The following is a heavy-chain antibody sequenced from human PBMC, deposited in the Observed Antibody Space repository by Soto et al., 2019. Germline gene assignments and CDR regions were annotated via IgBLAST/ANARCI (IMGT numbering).Heavy chain of an antibody. Sequence: QVQLVESGGGLVKPGGSLRLSCAVSGFIFSDYDMNWVRQAPGKGLEWVSYITSSGSTIHYADSVKGRFTVSRDNGKNSLYLQMHRLRAEDTAVYYCARGSGTVAYWGQGTLVTVSS. CDR2: ITSSGSTI. V-gene: IGHV3-11*01. J-gene: IGHJ4*02. CDR3: ARGSGTVAY. D-gene: IGHD1-7*01. CDR1: GFIFSDYD.